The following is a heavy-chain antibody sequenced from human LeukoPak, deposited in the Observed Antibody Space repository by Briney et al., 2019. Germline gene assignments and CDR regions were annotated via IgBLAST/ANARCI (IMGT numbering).Heavy chain of an antibody. CDR1: GFTFSSYG. J-gene: IGHJ6*03. D-gene: IGHD6-13*01. V-gene: IGHV3-7*01. CDR3: ARVAAAGIYYYYYMDV. CDR2: IKQDGSEK. Sequence: GESLRLSCAASGFTFSSYGMSWVRQAPGKGLEWVANIKQDGSEKYYVDSVKGRFTISRDNAKNSLYLQMNSLRAEDTAVYYCARVAAAGIYYYYYMDVWGKGTTVTVSS.